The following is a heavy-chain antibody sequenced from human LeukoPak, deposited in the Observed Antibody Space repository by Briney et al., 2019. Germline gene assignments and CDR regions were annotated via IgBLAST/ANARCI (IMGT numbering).Heavy chain of an antibody. J-gene: IGHJ5*02. D-gene: IGHD3-10*01. CDR2: IIPIFGTA. CDR3: ARYYGSGSSYWFDP. Sequence: SVKVSCKTSGGTFSSYAISWVRQAPGQGLEWMGGIIPIFGTANYAQKFQGRVTITADESTSTAYMELSSLRSEDTAVYYCARYYGSGSSYWFDPWGQGTLVTVST. CDR1: GGTFSSYA. V-gene: IGHV1-69*01.